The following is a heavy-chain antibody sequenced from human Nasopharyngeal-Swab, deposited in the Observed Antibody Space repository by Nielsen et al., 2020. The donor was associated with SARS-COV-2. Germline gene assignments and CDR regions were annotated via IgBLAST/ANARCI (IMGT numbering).Heavy chain of an antibody. CDR1: GGSISSSSYY. CDR2: IYYSGST. CDR3: ARLTADVLRFSRPYYFDY. D-gene: IGHD3-3*01. Sequence: SETLSLTCTVSGGSISSSSYYWGWIRQPPGKGLEWIGSIYYSGSTYYNPSLKSRVTISVDTSKNQFSLKLSSVTAADTAVYYCARLTADVLRFSRPYYFDYWGQGTLVTVSS. J-gene: IGHJ4*02. V-gene: IGHV4-39*01.